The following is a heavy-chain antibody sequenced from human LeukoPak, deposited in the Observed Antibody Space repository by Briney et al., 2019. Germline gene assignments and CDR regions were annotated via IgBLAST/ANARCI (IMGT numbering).Heavy chain of an antibody. D-gene: IGHD3-10*01. J-gene: IGHJ6*02. V-gene: IGHV1-2*02. CDR3: ARLARGSNYYYGMDV. Sequence: GASVKVSCKASGYTFTGYYMHWVRQAPGQGLEWMGWINPNSDGTNYAQKFQGRVTMTRDTSISTAYMELSRLRSDDTAVYYCARLARGSNYYYGMDVWGQGTTVTVSS. CDR1: GYTFTGYY. CDR2: INPNSDGT.